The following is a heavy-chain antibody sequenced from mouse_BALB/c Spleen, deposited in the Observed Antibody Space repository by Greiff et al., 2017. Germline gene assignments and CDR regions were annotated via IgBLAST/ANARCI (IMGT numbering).Heavy chain of an antibody. CDR2: SRNKANDYTT. V-gene: IGHV7-1*02. CDR1: GFTFSDFY. CDR3: ARDALYGSSYGYFDV. J-gene: IGHJ1*01. Sequence: EVQVVESGGGLVQPGGSLRLSCAPSGFTFSDFYMEWVRQPPGKRLEWIAASRNKANDYTTEYSASVKGRFIVSRDTSQSILYLQMNALRAEDTAIYYCARDALYGSSYGYFDVWGAGTTVTVSS. D-gene: IGHD1-1*01.